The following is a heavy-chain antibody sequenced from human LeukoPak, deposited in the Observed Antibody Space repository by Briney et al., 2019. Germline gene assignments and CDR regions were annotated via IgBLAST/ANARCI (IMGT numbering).Heavy chain of an antibody. J-gene: IGHJ4*02. D-gene: IGHD5-18*01. CDR3: ARQQQQLWYD. CDR2: ISSSAGTT. CDR1: GFTFSRYT. Sequence: GWSLRLSCAASGFTFSRYTMNWVRQAPGKGLEWVSYISSSAGTTYYADSVKSRFTISRDNAKNSLYLQMNSLRAEDTAVYFCARQQQQLWYDWGQGTLVTVSS. V-gene: IGHV3-48*04.